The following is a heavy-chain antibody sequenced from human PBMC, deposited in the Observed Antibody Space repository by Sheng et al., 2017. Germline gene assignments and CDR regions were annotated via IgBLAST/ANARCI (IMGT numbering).Heavy chain of an antibody. CDR2: IYTSGST. V-gene: IGHV4-61*02. D-gene: IGHD3-16*02. CDR3: ATIRLGELSPYDY. Sequence: QVQLQESGPGLVKPSQTLSLTCTVSGGSISSGSYYWSWIRQPAGKGLEWIGRIYTSGSTNYNPSLKSRVTISVDTSKNQFSLKLSSVTAADTAVYYCATIRLGELSPYDYWGQGTLVTVSS. CDR1: GGSISSGSYY. J-gene: IGHJ4*02.